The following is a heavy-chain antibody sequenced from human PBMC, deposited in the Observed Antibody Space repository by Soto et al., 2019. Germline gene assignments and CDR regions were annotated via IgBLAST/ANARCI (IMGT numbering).Heavy chain of an antibody. Sequence: QVQLVQSGAEVKKPGSSVKVSCKTSGGDFKNYGVSWVRQAPGQGLEWMGGIVPVFGSAKYGQIFQGRVTITADDPTSTTYMELSGLKPEDTAIYYCAREIAATGFHFWGQGTLVIVSS. D-gene: IGHD3-9*01. CDR1: GGDFKNYG. V-gene: IGHV1-69*12. CDR2: IVPVFGSA. J-gene: IGHJ4*02. CDR3: AREIAATGFHF.